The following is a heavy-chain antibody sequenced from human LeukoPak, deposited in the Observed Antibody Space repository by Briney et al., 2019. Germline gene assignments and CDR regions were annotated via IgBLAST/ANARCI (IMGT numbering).Heavy chain of an antibody. J-gene: IGHJ3*02. V-gene: IGHV3-74*01. CDR2: IHSDGSST. CDR3: ARGDAHAFDI. Sequence: GGSLRLSCAASGFTFSNYWMHWVRQAPGKGLVWVSRIHSDGSSTTSADSVKGRFTISRDNAENTLYLQMNSLRAEDTAVYFCARGDAHAFDIWGQGTMVTVSS. CDR1: GFTFSNYW.